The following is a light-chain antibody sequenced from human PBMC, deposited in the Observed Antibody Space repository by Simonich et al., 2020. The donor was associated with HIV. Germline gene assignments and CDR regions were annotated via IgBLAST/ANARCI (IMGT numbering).Light chain of an antibody. Sequence: DIVMTQSPDSLAVSLGERATINCKSSQSVLYSSNNKNYLAWYQQKPGQPPNLLIYWASTREFGVPDRFSGSWSGTDFTLTISSLQAEDVAVYYCQQYYSTPRTFGQGTKVEIK. CDR1: QSVLYSSNNKNY. CDR2: WAS. V-gene: IGKV4-1*01. CDR3: QQYYSTPRT. J-gene: IGKJ1*01.